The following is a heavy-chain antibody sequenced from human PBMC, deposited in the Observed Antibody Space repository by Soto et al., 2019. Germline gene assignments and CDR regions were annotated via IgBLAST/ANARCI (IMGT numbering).Heavy chain of an antibody. V-gene: IGHV3-9*01. Sequence: GGSLRLSCAASGLTFSNYDMSWVRQTPGKGLEWVSGISWSSGRIGYADSVKGRFTISRDNAKNTLYLQMNSLRAEDTALYYCAKNSQAGTFYYYMDVWGKGTTVTVSS. CDR2: ISWSSGRI. CDR1: GLTFSNYD. D-gene: IGHD6-13*01. CDR3: AKNSQAGTFYYYMDV. J-gene: IGHJ6*03.